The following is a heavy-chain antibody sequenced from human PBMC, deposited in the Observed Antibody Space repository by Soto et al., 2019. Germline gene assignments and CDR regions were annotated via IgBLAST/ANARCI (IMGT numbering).Heavy chain of an antibody. CDR2: INHSGST. V-gene: IGHV4-34*01. Sequence: KPSETLSLTCAVYGGSFSGYYWSWIRQPPGKGLEWIGEINHSGSTNYNPSLKSRVTISVDTSKNQFSLKLSSVTAADTAVYYCARGENRLHSYFDYWGQGTLVTVSS. J-gene: IGHJ4*02. CDR3: ARGENRLHSYFDY. CDR1: GGSFSGYY.